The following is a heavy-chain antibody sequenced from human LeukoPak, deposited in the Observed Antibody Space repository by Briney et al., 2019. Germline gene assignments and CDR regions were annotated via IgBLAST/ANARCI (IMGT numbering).Heavy chain of an antibody. CDR1: GGSISSSSYY. V-gene: IGHV4-39*01. D-gene: IGHD3-3*01. CDR2: IHYSGST. CDR3: ARHARVVLGVVLYGGHWFDP. Sequence: KTSETLSLTCTVSGGSISSSSYYWGWIRQPPGKGLEWIGSIHYSGSTYYNPSLKSRVTISVDTSKNQFSLKLSSVTAADTAVYYCARHARVVLGVVLYGGHWFDPWGQGTLVTVSS. J-gene: IGHJ5*02.